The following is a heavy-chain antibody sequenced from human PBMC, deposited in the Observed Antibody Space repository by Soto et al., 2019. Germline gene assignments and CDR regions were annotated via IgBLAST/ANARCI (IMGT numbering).Heavy chain of an antibody. D-gene: IGHD7-27*01. CDR1: GDSMGTGGNY. CDR2: IYYSGAT. J-gene: IGHJ4*02. Sequence: QVHLQESGPGLVRPSQSLSLTCTVSGDSMGTGGNYYNWIRQVPGKGLEGIVIIYYSGATHYRPSLRARATISRDTSKNQSSLTLIAVTAADTALYYCARDKVLRPTVWGYLGQVILVTVSS. V-gene: IGHV4-31*03. CDR3: ARDKVLRPTVWGY.